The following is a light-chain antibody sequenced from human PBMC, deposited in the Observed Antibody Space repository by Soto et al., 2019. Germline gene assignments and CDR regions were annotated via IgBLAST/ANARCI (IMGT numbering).Light chain of an antibody. CDR3: QQYNSYSRT. Sequence: DIQMTQSPSTLSASVGDRVTITCRSGQSISSWLAWYRQKPGKAPKLLIYDASSLESGVPSRFSGSGSGTKFTLTISSLQPDVFATYYCQQYNSYSRTFGQGTKV. V-gene: IGKV1-5*01. CDR2: DAS. CDR1: QSISSW. J-gene: IGKJ1*01.